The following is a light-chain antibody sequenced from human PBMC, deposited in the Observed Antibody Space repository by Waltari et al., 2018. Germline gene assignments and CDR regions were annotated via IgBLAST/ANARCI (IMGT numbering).Light chain of an antibody. CDR3: QTGGHGTWV. V-gene: IGLV4-69*01. J-gene: IGLJ3*02. Sequence: QLVLTQSPSASASLGASVKLTCTLSSGHSSNVIAWHQQRPEKGPRYWMKVNSDGSHSKGDEIPDRVSGSSSGAERYLTISSLQSEDEADYYCQTGGHGTWVFGGGTKLTVL. CDR2: VNSDGSH. CDR1: SGHSSNV.